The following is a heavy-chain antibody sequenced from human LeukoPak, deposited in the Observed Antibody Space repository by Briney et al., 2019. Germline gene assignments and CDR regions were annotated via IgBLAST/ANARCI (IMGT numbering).Heavy chain of an antibody. CDR1: GYAFTSYG. CDR3: ARDLRGYDCGY. V-gene: IGHV1-18*04. Sequence: ASVNVSFKASGYAFTSYGISWVWQAPGQGLEWVGWISAYNGNTNFAHKLQGRVSMTTDPSTSTAYMELRRLRSDDTSVYYCARDLRGYDCGYWGQGTLVTVSS. J-gene: IGHJ4*02. CDR2: ISAYNGNT. D-gene: IGHD5-12*01.